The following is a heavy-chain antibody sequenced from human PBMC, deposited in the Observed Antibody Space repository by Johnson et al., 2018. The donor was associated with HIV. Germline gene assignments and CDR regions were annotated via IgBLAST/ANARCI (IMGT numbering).Heavy chain of an antibody. CDR1: GFTFDDYG. D-gene: IGHD1-26*01. CDR3: ARAYMSSGSYYDAFDI. Sequence: MLLVESGGGVVRPGGSLRVSCAASGFTFDDYGVNWVRHAPGKGLESVSGINWNGDSQGYADSVKGRLTISIHNAKNSMYMQMNSLRAEDTALYYWARAYMSSGSYYDAFDIWGQGTMVTVSS. CDR2: INWNGDSQ. V-gene: IGHV3-20*04. J-gene: IGHJ3*02.